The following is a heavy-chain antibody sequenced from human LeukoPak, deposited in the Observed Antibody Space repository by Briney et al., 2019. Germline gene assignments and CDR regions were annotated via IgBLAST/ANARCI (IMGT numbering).Heavy chain of an antibody. CDR1: GFTFSSYA. CDR2: ISGSGGST. J-gene: IGHJ4*02. CDR3: ARLLVSGDSSGYYYWLDY. Sequence: GGSLRLSCAASGFTFSSYAMSWVRQAPGKGLEWVSAISGSGGSTYYADPVKGRFTISRDNSKNTLYLQMNSLRAEDTAVYYCARLLVSGDSSGYYYWLDYWGQGTLVTVSS. D-gene: IGHD3-22*01. V-gene: IGHV3-23*01.